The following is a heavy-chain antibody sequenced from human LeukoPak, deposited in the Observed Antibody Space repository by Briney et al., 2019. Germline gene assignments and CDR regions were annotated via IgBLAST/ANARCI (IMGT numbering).Heavy chain of an antibody. CDR3: AKYSDSTGAHYFDY. D-gene: IGHD2/OR15-2a*01. J-gene: IGHJ4*02. Sequence: GGSLRLSCAASGFTFSTYAMTWVRQAPGKGLEWVSTISGSGANTYYADSVKGRFTISRDNSKNTLSLQMNSLRVEDTALYYCAKYSDSTGAHYFDYWGQGTLVTVSS. CDR1: GFTFSTYA. CDR2: ISGSGANT. V-gene: IGHV3-23*01.